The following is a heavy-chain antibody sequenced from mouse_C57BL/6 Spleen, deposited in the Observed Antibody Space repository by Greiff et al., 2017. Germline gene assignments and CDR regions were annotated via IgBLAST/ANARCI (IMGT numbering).Heavy chain of an antibody. V-gene: IGHV14-3*01. CDR2: IDPANGST. Sequence: VQLQQSVAELVRPGASVKLSCTASGFNIKNTYMNWVKQRPEQGLEWIGRIDPANGSTKYAQKFQGKATITAETSSNTAYLQLSSLTSEDTAIYYYAKVDCYGSSLRYWGQGTTLTVSS. CDR3: AKVDCYGSSLRY. D-gene: IGHD1-1*01. CDR1: GFNIKNTY. J-gene: IGHJ2*01.